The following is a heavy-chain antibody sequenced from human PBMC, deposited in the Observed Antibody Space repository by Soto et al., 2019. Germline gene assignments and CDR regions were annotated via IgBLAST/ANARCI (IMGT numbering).Heavy chain of an antibody. CDR1: GGSFSRYS. V-gene: IGHV1-69*02. CDR3: ARSTVSALANSYYYYGMDA. D-gene: IGHD4-4*01. CDR2: IVPMLGIV. J-gene: IGHJ6*02. Sequence: QVQLVQSGAEVKKPGSSVKVSCKASGGSFSRYSMSWVRQAPGQGLEWMGRIVPMLGIVDNAQKFQGRVTITADTTTRLAKMELSSLRSEDKAIDYRARSTVSALANSYYYYGMDAWGQGTTVTVSS.